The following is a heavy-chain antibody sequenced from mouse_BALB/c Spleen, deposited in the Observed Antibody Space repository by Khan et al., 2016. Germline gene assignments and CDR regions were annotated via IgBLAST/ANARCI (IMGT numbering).Heavy chain of an antibody. V-gene: IGHV3-6*02. Sequence: EVKLLESGPGLVKPSQSLSLTCSVTGYSITSGYYWNWIRQFPGNKLEWMGYISYDGSNNSNPSLKNRISITRATSKNQCFLKLSSVTTEDTATYYCARGGDYFFDYGGQGTTLTVSS. J-gene: IGHJ2*01. CDR3: ARGGDYFFDY. CDR2: ISYDGSN. CDR1: GYSITSGYY.